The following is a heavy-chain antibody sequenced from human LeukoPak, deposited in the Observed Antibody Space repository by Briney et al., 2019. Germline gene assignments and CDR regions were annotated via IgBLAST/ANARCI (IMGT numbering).Heavy chain of an antibody. CDR2: MNPNSGNT. Sequence: GASVKVSCKASGYTFTSYDINWVRQATGQGLEWMGWMNPNSGNTGYAQKFQGRVTMTRNTSISTAYMELSSLRSDDTAVYYCARDRGGSGRAPESFQHWGQGTLVTVSS. D-gene: IGHD3-10*01. CDR3: ARDRGGSGRAPESFQH. CDR1: GYTFTSYD. J-gene: IGHJ1*01. V-gene: IGHV1-8*01.